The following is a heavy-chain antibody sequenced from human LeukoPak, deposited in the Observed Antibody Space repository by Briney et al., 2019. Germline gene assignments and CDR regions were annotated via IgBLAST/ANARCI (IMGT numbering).Heavy chain of an antibody. J-gene: IGHJ4*02. CDR3: ARDGPKRVPAATYYFDY. V-gene: IGHV4-39*07. Sequence: PSETLSLTCTVSGGSISSSSYYWGWIRQPPGKGLEWIGGIYYSGSTYYNPSLKSRVTISVDTSKNQFSLKLSSVTAADTAVYYCARDGPKRVPAATYYFDYWGQGTLVTVSS. D-gene: IGHD2-2*01. CDR2: IYYSGST. CDR1: GGSISSSSYY.